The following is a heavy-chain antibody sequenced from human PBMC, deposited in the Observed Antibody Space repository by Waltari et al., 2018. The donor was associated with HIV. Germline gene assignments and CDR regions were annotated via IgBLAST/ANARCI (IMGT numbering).Heavy chain of an antibody. J-gene: IGHJ2*01. Sequence: EVQLVESGGGLVKPGGSLRLSCAASGFTFRKAWMSWVSQAPGKGLGWVGRIKSKTDGGTTCYAAPVKGRFTISRDDSKNTLYLQMNSLKTEDTAVYYCTTVSYGDRYFDLWGRGTLVTVSS. CDR1: GFTFRKAW. D-gene: IGHD4-17*01. CDR2: IKSKTDGGTT. CDR3: TTVSYGDRYFDL. V-gene: IGHV3-15*01.